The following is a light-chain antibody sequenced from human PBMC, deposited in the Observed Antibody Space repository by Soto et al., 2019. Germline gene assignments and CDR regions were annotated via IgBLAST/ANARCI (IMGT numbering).Light chain of an antibody. CDR1: QDITNY. J-gene: IGKJ5*01. Sequence: DIQMTQSPSSLSASVGDRVTITCQASQDITNYLNWYQQKPGEAPKLLIYDASNLETGVPSRFSGSGSRTDFTFTISSLQPEDVATYFCQQYDNLPITFGQGTRLEI. V-gene: IGKV1-33*01. CDR2: DAS. CDR3: QQYDNLPIT.